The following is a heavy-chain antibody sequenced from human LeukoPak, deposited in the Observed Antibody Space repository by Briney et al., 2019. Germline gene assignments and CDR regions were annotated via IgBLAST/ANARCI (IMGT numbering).Heavy chain of an antibody. CDR1: GFTFTSSA. Sequence: SVKVSCKASGFTFTSSAVQWVRQARGQRLEWIGWIVVGSGNINYAQKFQEGVTITRDMSTSTAYMELSSLRSEGTAVYYCAARNAYGDYTLYFDYWGQGTLVTVSS. V-gene: IGHV1-58*01. CDR2: IVVGSGNI. D-gene: IGHD4-17*01. CDR3: AARNAYGDYTLYFDY. J-gene: IGHJ4*02.